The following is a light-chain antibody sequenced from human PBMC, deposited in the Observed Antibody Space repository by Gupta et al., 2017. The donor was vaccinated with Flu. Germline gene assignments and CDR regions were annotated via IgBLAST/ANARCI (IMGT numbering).Light chain of an antibody. CDR2: AAS. CDR1: QSISSY. Sequence: SPSSLSASVGDRVTITCRARQSISSYLNWYQQKPGKAPKLLIYAASSLQSGVPSRFSGSGSGTDFTLTISSLQPEDFATYYCQQSYSTPLTFGGGTKVEIK. V-gene: IGKV1-39*01. CDR3: QQSYSTPLT. J-gene: IGKJ4*01.